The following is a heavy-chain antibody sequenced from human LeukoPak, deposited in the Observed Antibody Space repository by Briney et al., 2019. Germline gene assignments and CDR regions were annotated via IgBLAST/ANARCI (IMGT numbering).Heavy chain of an antibody. J-gene: IGHJ4*02. D-gene: IGHD3-22*01. CDR3: SRQVVGNDY. V-gene: IGHV4-34*01. CDR2: INHSGYT. CDR1: GESSFSSYY. Sequence: SETLSLTCAVYGESSFSSYYWSWIRQTPGGALEWIGEINHSGYTNYNPSLKSRVTLSIDTSKNQFSLRLNSVTAADTAVYYCSRQVVGNDYWGQGTLVTVSS.